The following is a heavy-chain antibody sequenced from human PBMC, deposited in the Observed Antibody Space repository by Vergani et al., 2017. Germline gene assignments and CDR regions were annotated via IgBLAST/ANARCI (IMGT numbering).Heavy chain of an antibody. CDR1: GYTFTGYY. J-gene: IGHJ4*02. D-gene: IGHD3-3*01. V-gene: IGHV1-2*02. CDR2: INPNSGGT. Sequence: QVQLVQSGAEVKKPGASVKVSCKASGYTFTGYYMHWVRQAPGQGLEWMGWINPNSGGTNYAQKFQGRVTMTRDTSISTAYMELSRLRSDDTAVYYCARDPAGYDFWSGYYLPFDDWGQGTLVTVSS. CDR3: ARDPAGYDFWSGYYLPFDD.